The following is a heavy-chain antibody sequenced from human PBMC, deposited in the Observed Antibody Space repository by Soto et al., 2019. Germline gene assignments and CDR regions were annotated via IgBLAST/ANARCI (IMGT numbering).Heavy chain of an antibody. D-gene: IGHD1-26*01. V-gene: IGHV3-30-3*01. J-gene: IGHJ4*02. Sequence: QVQLVESGGGVVQPGRSLRLSCAASGFTFSSYAMHWVRQAPGKGLEWVAVISYDGSNKYYADSVKGRFNISRDNSKNTLYLHMNSLRADDTAVYYCASGFGLLGEYYFDYWGQGTLVTVSS. CDR2: ISYDGSNK. CDR3: ASGFGLLGEYYFDY. CDR1: GFTFSSYA.